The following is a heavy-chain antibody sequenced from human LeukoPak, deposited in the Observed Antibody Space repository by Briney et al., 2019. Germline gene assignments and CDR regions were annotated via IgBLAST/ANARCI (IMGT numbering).Heavy chain of an antibody. D-gene: IGHD3-22*01. V-gene: IGHV1-2*06. Sequence: ASVKVSCKASGYTFTSYYMHWVRQAPGQGLEWMGRINPNSGGTNYAQKFQGRVTMPRDTSIITAYMEPNRLRSDHTAVYYSARLLLPFDYWGQGTLVTVSS. CDR1: GYTFTSYY. CDR3: ARLLLPFDY. J-gene: IGHJ4*02. CDR2: INPNSGGT.